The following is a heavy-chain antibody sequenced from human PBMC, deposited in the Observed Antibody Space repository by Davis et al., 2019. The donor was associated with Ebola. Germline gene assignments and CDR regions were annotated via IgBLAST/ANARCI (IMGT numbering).Heavy chain of an antibody. CDR3: ARAKYCSSTSCYKGAFDI. CDR1: GYSFTSYW. J-gene: IGHJ3*02. D-gene: IGHD2-2*02. CDR2: IYPGDSDT. Sequence: KVSCKGSGYSFTSYWIDWVRQTPGKGLEWMGIIYPGDSDTRYSPSFQGQVTISADKSISTAYLQWSSLKASDTAMYYCARAKYCSSTSCYKGAFDIWGQGTMVTVSS. V-gene: IGHV5-51*01.